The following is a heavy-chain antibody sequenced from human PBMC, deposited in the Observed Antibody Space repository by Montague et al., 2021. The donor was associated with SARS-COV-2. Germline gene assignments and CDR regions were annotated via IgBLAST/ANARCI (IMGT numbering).Heavy chain of an antibody. D-gene: IGHD6-25*01. CDR1: GFTFSSYA. CDR3: ASHPGYSSGW. Sequence: SLRLSCAASGFTFSSYAMSWVRQAPGKGLKWVSCISDSGVYTYYADSVKGRFTISRDKSKNTLYLQMNSLRAEDTAVYYCASHPGYSSGWWGQGTLVIVSS. J-gene: IGHJ4*02. CDR2: ISDSGVYT. V-gene: IGHV3-23*01.